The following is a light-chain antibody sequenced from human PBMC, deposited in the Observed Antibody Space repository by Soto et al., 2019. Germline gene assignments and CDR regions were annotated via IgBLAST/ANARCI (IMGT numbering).Light chain of an antibody. V-gene: IGKV3-11*01. CDR3: QQRNNWPPSIT. J-gene: IGKJ5*01. CDR2: DAS. CDR1: QSVGGH. Sequence: EIVLTQSPATLSLSPGERATLSCRASQSVGGHLAWYQQKPGQAPRLLIYDASDRATGIPARFSGSGSETDFTLTISSLEADAFAVYYCQQRNNWPPSITFGQGTRLEIK.